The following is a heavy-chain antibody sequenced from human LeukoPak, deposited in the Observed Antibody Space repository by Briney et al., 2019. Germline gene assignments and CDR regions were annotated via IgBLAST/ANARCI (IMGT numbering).Heavy chain of an antibody. CDR3: AKGRSGYCSSTSCPNWFDP. CDR2: ISGSSGNI. D-gene: IGHD2-2*01. V-gene: IGHV3-23*01. Sequence: PGGSLRLSCTASGFTFNNYAMSWVRQAPGKGLEWVAAISGSSGNIFYADSVKGRFTISRDNSKNTLYLQMNSLRAEDTAVYYCAKGRSGYCSSTSCPNWFDPWGQGTLVTVSS. J-gene: IGHJ5*02. CDR1: GFTFNNYA.